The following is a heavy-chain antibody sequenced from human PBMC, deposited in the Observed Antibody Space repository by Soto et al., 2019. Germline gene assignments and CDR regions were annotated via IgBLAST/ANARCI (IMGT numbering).Heavy chain of an antibody. D-gene: IGHD4-17*01. CDR3: ARGVGYGDYLDS. CDR1: GGSFSGYY. J-gene: IGHJ4*02. Sequence: SETLSLTCAVYGGSFSGYYWSWIRQPPGKGLEWIGGINHSGSTNYNASLKSRVTISVDTSKNQFSLELSSVTAADTAMYYCARGVGYGDYLDSWGQGTLVTVSS. V-gene: IGHV4-34*01. CDR2: INHSGST.